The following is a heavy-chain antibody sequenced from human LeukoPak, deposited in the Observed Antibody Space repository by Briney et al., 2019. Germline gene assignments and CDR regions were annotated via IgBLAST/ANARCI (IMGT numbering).Heavy chain of an antibody. Sequence: SETLSPTGTVSGGSISSSSYYWGWIRQPPGKGLEWIGSIYYSGSTYYNPSLKSRVTISVDTSKNQFSLKLSSVTTADTAVYYCARHGNWFDPWGQGTLVTVSS. V-gene: IGHV4-39*01. CDR3: ARHGNWFDP. CDR2: IYYSGST. CDR1: GGSISSSSYY. J-gene: IGHJ5*02.